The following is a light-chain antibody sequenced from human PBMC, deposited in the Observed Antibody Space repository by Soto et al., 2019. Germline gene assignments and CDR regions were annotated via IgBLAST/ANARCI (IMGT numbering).Light chain of an antibody. Sequence: NFMLTQPHSVSESPGKTVTISCTRSSGSIASNYVQWYQQRPGSAPTTVIYEDNQRPSGVPDRFSGSIDSSSNSASLTSSGLKTEDEADYYCQSYDSSNGVVFGGGTKLTVL. V-gene: IGLV6-57*04. J-gene: IGLJ2*01. CDR3: QSYDSSNGVV. CDR2: EDN. CDR1: SGSIASNY.